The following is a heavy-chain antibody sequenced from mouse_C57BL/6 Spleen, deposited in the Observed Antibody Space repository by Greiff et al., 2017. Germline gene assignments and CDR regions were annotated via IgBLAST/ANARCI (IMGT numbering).Heavy chain of an antibody. CDR2: LSYDGSN. CDR1: GYSITSGYY. CDR3: ARDRNFEFDY. V-gene: IGHV3-6*01. Sequence: EPGPGLVKPSQSLSLSCSVTGYSITSGYYWNWIRQFPGNKLEWMGYLSYDGSNNYNQSLKNRIAITRDTSKNQFFLKLNSVTTEDTATYYCARDRNFEFDYWGQGTTLTVSS. J-gene: IGHJ2*01.